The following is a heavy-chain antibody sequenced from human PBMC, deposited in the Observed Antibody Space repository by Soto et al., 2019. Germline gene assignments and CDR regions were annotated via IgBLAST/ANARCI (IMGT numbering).Heavy chain of an antibody. D-gene: IGHD2-15*01. CDR1: GFTFRSHA. V-gene: IGHV3-23*01. CDR3: AKGGAYCGGGSCIVAPGSD. Sequence: EVQLLESGGDLVQPGGSLRLSCAASGFTFRSHAMSWVRHVPGKGLEWVSAISANGGSTYYADSVEGRFTISRDNSQNMLFMQINRLRADATAIYYCAKGGAYCGGGSCIVAPGSDWGQGTLVTVSS. CDR2: ISANGGST. J-gene: IGHJ4*02.